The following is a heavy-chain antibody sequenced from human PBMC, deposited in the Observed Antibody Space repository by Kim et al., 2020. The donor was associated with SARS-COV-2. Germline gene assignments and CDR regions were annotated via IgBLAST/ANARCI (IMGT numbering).Heavy chain of an antibody. D-gene: IGHD6-6*01. J-gene: IGHJ6*02. CDR1: GFTFNSYG. CDR3: VKDMSYLYSSSTYYGMDV. V-gene: IGHV3-30*18. Sequence: GGSLRLSCAASGFTFNSYGMHWVRQAPGKGLEWVALISFHGRNEYYGDSVKGRFTISRDNSNETLYLQMNSLRAGDTAVYYCVKDMSYLYSSSTYYGMDVWGQGTTVTVSS. CDR2: ISFHGRNE.